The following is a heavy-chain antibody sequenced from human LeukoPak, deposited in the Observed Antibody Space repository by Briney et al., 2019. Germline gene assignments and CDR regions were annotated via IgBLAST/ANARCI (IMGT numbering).Heavy chain of an antibody. CDR2: IYYSGST. CDR1: GGSISSYY. Sequence: SDTLSLTCTVSGGSISSYYWSWIRQPPGKGLEWIGNIYYSGSTNYNPPLKSRVTISVDTSNNQFSLKLSSVTAADTAVYYCTRGSIAYYYMDVWGKGTTVTISS. D-gene: IGHD3-22*01. J-gene: IGHJ6*03. V-gene: IGHV4-59*07. CDR3: TRGSIAYYYMDV.